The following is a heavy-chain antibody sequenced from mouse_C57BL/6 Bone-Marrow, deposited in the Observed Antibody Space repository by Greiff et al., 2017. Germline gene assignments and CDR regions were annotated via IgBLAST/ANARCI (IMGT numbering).Heavy chain of an antibody. CDR2: IDPEDGDT. V-gene: IGHV14-4*01. CDR1: GFNIKDDY. D-gene: IGHD2-2*01. J-gene: IGHJ3*01. CDR3: TAAVCGYGLY. Sequence: VQLQQSGAELVRPGASVKLSCTASGFNIKDDYMHWVKQSPEQGLEWIGWIDPEDGDTEYASKFQGKATITADTSSTTAYLQLSNMTSEDSAVYDCTAAVCGYGLYWGKGTLVTVAA.